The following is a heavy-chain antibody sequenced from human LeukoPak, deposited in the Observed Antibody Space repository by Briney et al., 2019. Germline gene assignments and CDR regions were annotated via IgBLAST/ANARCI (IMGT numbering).Heavy chain of an antibody. V-gene: IGHV1-69*06. D-gene: IGHD5-18*01. Sequence: ASVKVSCKASGGTFSSYAISWVRQAPGQGLEWMGGIIPIFGTANYAQKFQGRVTITADKSTSTAYMELSSLRSEDTAVYYCAKEDTDLVTDGFDVWGQGTVVTVSS. CDR2: IIPIFGTA. CDR3: AKEDTDLVTDGFDV. CDR1: GGTFSSYA. J-gene: IGHJ3*01.